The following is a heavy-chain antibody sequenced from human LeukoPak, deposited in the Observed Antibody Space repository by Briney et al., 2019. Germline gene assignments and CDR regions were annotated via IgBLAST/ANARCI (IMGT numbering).Heavy chain of an antibody. V-gene: IGHV3-15*01. D-gene: IGHD1-14*01. CDR1: GFTFSSYA. CDR3: TTELDVRPNHY. Sequence: GGSLRLSCAASGFTFSSYAMSRVRQAPGKGLEWVGRIKRKSDGGTTDYAAPVKGRFTISRDDSKNTLYLQMNSLKSEDTAVYYCTTELDVRPNHYWGQGTLVTVSS. J-gene: IGHJ4*02. CDR2: IKRKSDGGTT.